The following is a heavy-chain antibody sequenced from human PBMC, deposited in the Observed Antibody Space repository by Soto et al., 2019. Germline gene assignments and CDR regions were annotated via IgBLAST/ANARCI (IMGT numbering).Heavy chain of an antibody. CDR3: ATLFLTLAVAGTMAERPLSTDP. CDR1: GYTLTGLS. Sequence: ASVKGSCKVSGYTLTGLSMHWVRQPPGKGLEWMGGFDPEAGGTIYAQKFQGRVTMTEDTSTDTAYMELSSLRSADTAVYYCATLFLTLAVAGTMAERPLSTDPWGQGTMVTLS. J-gene: IGHJ5*02. CDR2: FDPEAGGT. V-gene: IGHV1-24*01. D-gene: IGHD6-19*01.